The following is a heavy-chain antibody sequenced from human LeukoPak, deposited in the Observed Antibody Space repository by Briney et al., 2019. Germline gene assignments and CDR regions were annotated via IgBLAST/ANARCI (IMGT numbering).Heavy chain of an antibody. CDR3: ASGEVPAALYYYYYMDV. Sequence: GASVKVSCKASGGTFSSYAISWVRQAPGQGLEWMGGIIPIFGTANYAQKFQGRVTITADESTSTAYMELSSLRSEDTAVYYCASGEVPAALYYYYYMDVWGKGTTVTISS. J-gene: IGHJ6*03. V-gene: IGHV1-69*01. D-gene: IGHD2-2*01. CDR2: IIPIFGTA. CDR1: GGTFSSYA.